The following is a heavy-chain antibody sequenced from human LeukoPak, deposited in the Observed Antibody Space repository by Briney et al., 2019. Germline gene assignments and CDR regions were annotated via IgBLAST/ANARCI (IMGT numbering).Heavy chain of an antibody. CDR1: GGSISSGSYY. Sequence: PSETLSLTCTVSGGSISSGSYYWSWIRQPAGKGLEWIGRIYTSGSTNYNPSLKSRVTISVDTSKNQFSLKLSSVTAADTAVYYCATDFGDSSGWYRFWGQGTLVTVSS. V-gene: IGHV4-61*02. D-gene: IGHD6-19*01. CDR3: ATDFGDSSGWYRF. CDR2: IYTSGST. J-gene: IGHJ4*02.